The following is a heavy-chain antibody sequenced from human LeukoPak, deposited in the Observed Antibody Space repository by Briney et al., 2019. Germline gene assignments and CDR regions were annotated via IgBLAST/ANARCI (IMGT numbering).Heavy chain of an antibody. V-gene: IGHV3-7*01. CDR1: GFTFSSYW. CDR3: AREGYNDSSGYYYVFDY. CDR2: IKQDGSEK. Sequence: GGSLRPSCAASGFTFSSYWMSWVRQAPGKGLEWVANIKQDGSEKYYADSVKGRFTISRDNSKNTLYLQMNSLRAEDTAVYYCAREGYNDSSGYYYVFDYWGQETLVTVSS. J-gene: IGHJ4*02. D-gene: IGHD3-22*01.